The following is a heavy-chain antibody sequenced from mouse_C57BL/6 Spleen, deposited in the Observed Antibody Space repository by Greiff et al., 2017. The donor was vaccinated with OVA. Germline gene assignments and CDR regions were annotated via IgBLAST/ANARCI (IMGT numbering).Heavy chain of an antibody. CDR2: ISSGSSTI. V-gene: IGHV5-17*01. CDR1: GFTFSDYG. D-gene: IGHD1-1*01. J-gene: IGHJ2*01. CDR3: ASVYYGSSYDYFDY. Sequence: EVQRVESGGGLVKPGGSLKLSCAASGFTFSDYGMHWVRPAPEKGLEWVAYISSGSSTIYYADTVKGRFTISRDNAKNTLFLQMTSLRSEDTAMYYCASVYYGSSYDYFDYWGQGTTLTVSS.